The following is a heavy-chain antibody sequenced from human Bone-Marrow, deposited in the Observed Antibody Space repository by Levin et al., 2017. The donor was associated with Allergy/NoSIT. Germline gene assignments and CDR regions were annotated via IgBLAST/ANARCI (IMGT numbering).Heavy chain of an antibody. CDR1: GFMFRSYA. J-gene: IGHJ6*02. CDR2: ISYDGTNI. Sequence: GGSLRLSCAASGFMFRSYAVHWVRQAPGKGLEWVALISYDGTNIDYAASVKGRFTISRDNSRNTLDLQMNSLRPEDTAVYYCARVAFWGGYLHGQDSSDDYYGMDVWGQGTTVSVSS. V-gene: IGHV3-30-3*01. CDR3: ARVAFWGGYLHGQDSSDDYYGMDV. D-gene: IGHD3-3*01.